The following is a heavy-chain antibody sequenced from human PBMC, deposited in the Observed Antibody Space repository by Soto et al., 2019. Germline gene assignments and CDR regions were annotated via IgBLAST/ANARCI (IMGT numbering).Heavy chain of an antibody. CDR2: ISGSGGST. CDR1: GFTFSSYA. J-gene: IGHJ4*02. CDR3: AKDRPLPRVRGVLDY. Sequence: GGSLRLSCAASGFTFSSYAMSWVRQAPGKGLEWVSAISGSGGSTYYADSVKGRFTISRDNSKNTLYLQMNSQRAEDTAVYYCAKDRPLPRVRGVLDYWGQGTLVTVSS. D-gene: IGHD3-10*01. V-gene: IGHV3-23*01.